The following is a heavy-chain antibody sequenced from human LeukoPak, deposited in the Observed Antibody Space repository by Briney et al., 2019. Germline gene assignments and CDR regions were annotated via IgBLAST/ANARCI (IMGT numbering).Heavy chain of an antibody. CDR1: GFTFSSYA. CDR3: ANLDRPRHNYDILTGAFDY. Sequence: PGGSLRLSCAASGFTFSSYAMSWVRQAPGKGLEWVSAISGSGGSTYYADSVKGRFTISRDNSKNTLYLQMNSLRAEDTAVYYCANLDRPRHNYDILTGAFDYWGQGTLVTVSS. D-gene: IGHD3-9*01. J-gene: IGHJ4*02. CDR2: ISGSGGST. V-gene: IGHV3-23*01.